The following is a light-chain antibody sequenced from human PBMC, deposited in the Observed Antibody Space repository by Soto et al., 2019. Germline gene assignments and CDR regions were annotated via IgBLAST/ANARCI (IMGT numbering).Light chain of an antibody. CDR1: QSISTW. V-gene: IGKV1-5*01. CDR3: QQYYSYPRT. Sequence: DIQMTQSPSTLSASAGDRVTITCRASQSISTWLAWYQQKPGKAPRLLIFGASSLESGVPSRFIGSGSGTEFTLTISSLQPDDFATYYCQQYYSYPRTFGQGTKVDIK. CDR2: GAS. J-gene: IGKJ1*01.